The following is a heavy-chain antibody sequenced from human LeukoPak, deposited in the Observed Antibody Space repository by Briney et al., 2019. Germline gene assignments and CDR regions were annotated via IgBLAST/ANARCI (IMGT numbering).Heavy chain of an antibody. Sequence: GGSLRLSCAASGFTFSSYSMHWIRQAPGKGLEWVSYITCGGSNIHYADSVKGRFTISRDNSKNTLYLQMNSLRAEDTAVYYCARAFFYYASSGYYYYWGQGTLVTVSS. J-gene: IGHJ4*02. CDR2: ITCGGSNI. CDR1: GFTFSSYS. CDR3: ARAFFYYASSGYYYY. D-gene: IGHD3-22*01. V-gene: IGHV3-11*01.